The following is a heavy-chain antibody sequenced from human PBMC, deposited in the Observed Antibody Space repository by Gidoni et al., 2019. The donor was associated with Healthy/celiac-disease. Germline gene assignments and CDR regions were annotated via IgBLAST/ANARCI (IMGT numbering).Heavy chain of an antibody. Sequence: QVQLVQSGAEVTKPGASVKVSCKASGYTFTGYYMHWVRQAPGQGLEWMGWIKPNSGGTNYEQKFQGRVTMTRDTSISTAYMELSRLRSDDTAVYYCARTKCLITFGGVIVNQDAFDIWGQGTMVTVSS. J-gene: IGHJ3*02. CDR2: IKPNSGGT. D-gene: IGHD3-16*02. V-gene: IGHV1-2*02. CDR1: GYTFTGYY. CDR3: ARTKCLITFGGVIVNQDAFDI.